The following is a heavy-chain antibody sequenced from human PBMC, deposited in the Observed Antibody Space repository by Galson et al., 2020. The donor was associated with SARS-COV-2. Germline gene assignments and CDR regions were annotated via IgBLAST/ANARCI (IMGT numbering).Heavy chain of an antibody. Sequence: ASVTVSCKASGYTFTSYGISWVRPAPGQGLEWMGWISAYNGNTNYAQKLQGRVTMTTDTSTSTAYMELRSLRSDDTAVYYCARDESWGSWCGELVRLTLDYWGQGTLVTVSS. V-gene: IGHV1-18*01. CDR3: ARDESWGSWCGELVRLTLDY. J-gene: IGHJ4*02. CDR2: ISAYNGNT. CDR1: GYTFTSYG. D-gene: IGHD3-10*01.